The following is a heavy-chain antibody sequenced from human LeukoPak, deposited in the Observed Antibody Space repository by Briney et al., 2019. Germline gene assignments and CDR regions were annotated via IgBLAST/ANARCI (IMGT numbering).Heavy chain of an antibody. V-gene: IGHV1-2*02. J-gene: IGHJ4*02. CDR1: GYSFTAAYN. CDR3: ARDPRGTYDY. D-gene: IGHD5-12*01. CDR2: INPNSSDT. Sequence: ASLKVSCKASGYSFTAAYNIHWLRQAPGQGPEFMGWINPNSSDTRYAQKFQGRVTVTRDTVISTAYMELNSLTSDDTAVYYCARDPRGTYDYWGQGTLVTVSS.